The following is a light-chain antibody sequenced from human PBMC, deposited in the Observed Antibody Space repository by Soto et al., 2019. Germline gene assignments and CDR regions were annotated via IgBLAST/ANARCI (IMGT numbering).Light chain of an antibody. CDR1: SY. V-gene: IGLV2-8*01. CDR2: EVR. CDR3: TSYLGNAGV. J-gene: IGLJ3*02. Sequence: QSALTQPPSASGSPGQSVTISCTATSYVSWYQQHPGKAPKLLIYEVRKRPSGVPDRFYGSTSGNTASLTVSGLQAEDEADYYCTSYLGNAGVFGGGTKLTVL.